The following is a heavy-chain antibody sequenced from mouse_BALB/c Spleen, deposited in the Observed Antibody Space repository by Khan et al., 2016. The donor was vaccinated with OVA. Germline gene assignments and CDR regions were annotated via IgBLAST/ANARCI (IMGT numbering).Heavy chain of an antibody. CDR3: ARWNYRYDGYFDY. CDR2: ISSSDST. D-gene: IGHD2-14*01. CDR1: GDSITSGY. Sequence: EVQLQESGPSLVKPSQTLSLTCSVTGDSITSGYWNWIRKIPGNKLEYMGYISSSDSTFYNPSLKSRISITRATSKNQYYLQLNSVTTEDTATYYCARWNYRYDGYFDYWGQGTTLTVSS. V-gene: IGHV3-8*02. J-gene: IGHJ2*01.